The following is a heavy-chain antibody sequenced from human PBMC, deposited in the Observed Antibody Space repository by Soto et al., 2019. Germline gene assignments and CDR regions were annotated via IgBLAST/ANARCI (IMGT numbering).Heavy chain of an antibody. D-gene: IGHD2-2*01. CDR2: IYHSGST. V-gene: IGHV4-4*02. CDR3: ARVPDR. J-gene: IGHJ5*02. CDR1: GGSISSRNW. Sequence: SETLSLTCAFSGGSISSRNWWNWVRQPPGKGLEWIGKIYHSGSTNYNPSLKSRVTISVDKSKNQFSLKLNSVTAADTAVYYCARVPDRWGQGTLVTVSS.